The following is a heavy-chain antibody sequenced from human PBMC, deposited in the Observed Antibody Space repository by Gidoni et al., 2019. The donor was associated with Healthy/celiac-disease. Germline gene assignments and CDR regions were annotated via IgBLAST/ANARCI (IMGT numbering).Heavy chain of an antibody. CDR2: IYTSGST. V-gene: IGHV4-61*02. Sequence: QVQLQESGPGLVKPSQTLSLTCTVSGGSISSGSYYWSWIRQPAGKGLEWIGRIYTSGSTNYNPSLKSRVTISVDTSKNQFSLKLSSVTAADTAVYYCARVAGRKFDPWGQGTLVTVSS. J-gene: IGHJ5*02. CDR3: ARVAGRKFDP. D-gene: IGHD6-19*01. CDR1: GGSISSGSYY.